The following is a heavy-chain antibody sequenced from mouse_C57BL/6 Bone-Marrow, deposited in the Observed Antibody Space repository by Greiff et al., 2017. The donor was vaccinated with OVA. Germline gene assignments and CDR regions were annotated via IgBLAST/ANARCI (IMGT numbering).Heavy chain of an antibody. CDR1: GYTFTSYW. V-gene: IGHV1-59*01. Sequence: VQLQQPGAELVRPGTSVKLSCKASGYTFTSYWMHWVKQRPGQGLAWIGVIDPSDSYTNYTQKFKGKATLTVDTSSSTAYMQLSSLTSEDSAVYYCARRHYGSSYVYWGQGTTLTVSS. CDR2: IDPSDSYT. CDR3: ARRHYGSSYVY. D-gene: IGHD1-1*01. J-gene: IGHJ2*01.